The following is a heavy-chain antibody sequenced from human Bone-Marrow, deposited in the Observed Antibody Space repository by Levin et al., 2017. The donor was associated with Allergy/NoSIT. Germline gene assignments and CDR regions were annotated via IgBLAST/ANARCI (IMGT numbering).Heavy chain of an antibody. Sequence: GESLKISCVASGFAFSNYGIHWVRQAPGKGLEWVALISYDGDKKYYADSVKGRFTISRDNSKNTVYLQMNSLRGEDTAVYYCGKVALFGEPYFYQYIDVWGKGTTVNV. J-gene: IGHJ6*03. CDR1: GFAFSNYG. CDR2: ISYDGDKK. CDR3: GKVALFGEPYFYQYIDV. D-gene: IGHD3-10*01. V-gene: IGHV3-30*18.